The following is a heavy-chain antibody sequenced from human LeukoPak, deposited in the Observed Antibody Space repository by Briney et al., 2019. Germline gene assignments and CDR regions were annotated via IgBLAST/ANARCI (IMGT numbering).Heavy chain of an antibody. V-gene: IGHV4-59*01. Sequence: SETLSLTCTVSGGSISSYYWSWIRQPPGKGLEWIRYIYYSGSTNYNPSLKSRVTISVDTSKNQFSLKLSSVTAADTAVYYCARSSSSWYRVGYYYGMDVWGQGTTVTVSS. D-gene: IGHD6-13*01. CDR2: IYYSGST. J-gene: IGHJ6*02. CDR3: ARSSSSWYRVGYYYGMDV. CDR1: GGSISSYY.